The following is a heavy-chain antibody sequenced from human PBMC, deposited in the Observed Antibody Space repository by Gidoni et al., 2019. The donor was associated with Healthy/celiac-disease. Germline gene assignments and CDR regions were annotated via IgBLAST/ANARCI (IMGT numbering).Heavy chain of an antibody. CDR2: INSGGSTI. J-gene: IGHJ4*02. V-gene: IGHV3-48*03. CDR1: GFPFSTYE. D-gene: IGHD1-26*01. CDR3: ARGRLTQWDYFDY. Sequence: EVQLVESGGGLVQPGGSLRLSCAASGFPFSTYEMNWVRQAPGKGLEWVSYINSGGSTIYYADSVKGRFTVSRDNAKNSLSLQMNSLRAEDTAVYYCARGRLTQWDYFDYWGQGTLVTVSS.